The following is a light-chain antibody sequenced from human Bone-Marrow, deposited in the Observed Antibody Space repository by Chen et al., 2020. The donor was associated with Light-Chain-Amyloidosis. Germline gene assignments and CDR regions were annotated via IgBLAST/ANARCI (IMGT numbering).Light chain of an antibody. Sequence: SYVLTQPPSQSVAPGQTARITCGGNNIRRKSVHWYHQKSGQAPILVVFGGGDRPSGIPGRFSGSSSGDTATLTICRGEAADEGDYYGQVWDGSGDPWVFAGGTKLTVV. J-gene: IGLJ3*02. CDR3: QVWDGSGDPWV. CDR2: GGG. CDR1: NIRRKS. V-gene: IGLV3-21*02.